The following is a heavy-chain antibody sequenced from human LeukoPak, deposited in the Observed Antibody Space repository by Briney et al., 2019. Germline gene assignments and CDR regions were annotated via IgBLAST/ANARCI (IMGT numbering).Heavy chain of an antibody. V-gene: IGHV3-23*01. J-gene: IGHJ4*02. D-gene: IGHD3-22*01. CDR2: ISGSGGST. CDR3: ATGIVIYDSSGYYFY. Sequence: GGSLRLSCAASGFTFSSYAMSWVRQAPGKGLEWVSAISGSGGSTYYADSVKGRSTISRDNSKNTLYLQMNSLRAEDTAVYYCATGIVIYDSSGYYFYWGQGTLVTVSS. CDR1: GFTFSSYA.